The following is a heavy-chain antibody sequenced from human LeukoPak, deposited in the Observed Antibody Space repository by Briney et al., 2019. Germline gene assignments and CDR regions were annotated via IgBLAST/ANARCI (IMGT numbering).Heavy chain of an antibody. CDR2: ISAYNGNT. J-gene: IGHJ4*02. CDR3: AIMGARWGFDY. CDR1: GYTFTGYY. D-gene: IGHD3-16*01. Sequence: ASVKVSCKASGYTFTGYYMHWVRQAPGQGLEWMGWISAYNGNTNYAQKFQGRVTLTTDASTSTAYMELRSLISDDTAVYYCAIMGARWGFDYWGQGTLVTVPA. V-gene: IGHV1-18*04.